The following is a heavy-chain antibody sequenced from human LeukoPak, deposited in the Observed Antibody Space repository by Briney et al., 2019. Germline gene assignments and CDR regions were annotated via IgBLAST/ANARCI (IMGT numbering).Heavy chain of an antibody. Sequence: ASVKVSCKASGYSFTTYAMSWVRQAPGQGLEWMGWININTGNPTYAQGFTGRFVFSLDTSVSTAYLQISSLKAEDTAVYYCARELLITRTWFDPWGQGTLVTVSS. J-gene: IGHJ5*02. CDR2: ININTGNP. CDR3: ARELLITRTWFDP. CDR1: GYSFTTYA. D-gene: IGHD3-22*01. V-gene: IGHV7-4-1*02.